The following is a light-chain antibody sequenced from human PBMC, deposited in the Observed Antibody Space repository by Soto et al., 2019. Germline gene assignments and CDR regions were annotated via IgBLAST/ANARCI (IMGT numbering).Light chain of an antibody. CDR2: EVS. Sequence: QSALTQPASVSGSPGQSITISCTGTSSDVGGYNYVSWYQQHPGKAPKLMIYEVSNRPSGVPHRFSGSKSGNTASLTISGLQAAEEADYYCSLYTSENADVFGTGTKLTVL. J-gene: IGLJ1*01. CDR3: SLYTSENADV. CDR1: SSDVGGYNY. V-gene: IGLV2-14*01.